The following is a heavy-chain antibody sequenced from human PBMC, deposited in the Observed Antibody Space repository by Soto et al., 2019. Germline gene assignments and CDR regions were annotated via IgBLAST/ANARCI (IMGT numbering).Heavy chain of an antibody. J-gene: IGHJ6*02. CDR2: ISYDGSNK. CDR1: GFTFSSYG. D-gene: IGHD3-3*01. V-gene: IGHV3-30*18. Sequence: HPGGSLRLSCAASGFTFSSYGMHWVRQAPGKGLEWVAVISYDGSNKYYADSVKGRFTISRDNAKNTLYLQMNSLRAEDTAVYYCAKDTPDSDYDFWSGYYPRYDYYGMDVWGQGTTVTVSS. CDR3: AKDTPDSDYDFWSGYYPRYDYYGMDV.